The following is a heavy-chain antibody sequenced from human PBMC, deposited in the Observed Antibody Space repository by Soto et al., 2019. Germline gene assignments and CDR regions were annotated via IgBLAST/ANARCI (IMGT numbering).Heavy chain of an antibody. Sequence: SETLSLTCAVSSGSISSSNWWSWVRQPPGKGLEWIGEIYHSGSTNYNPSLKSRVTISVDKSKNQFSLKLSSVTAADTAVYYCASLTETDITMVRGVIIPYAFDIWGQGTMVTVSS. CDR1: SGSISSSNW. D-gene: IGHD3-10*01. J-gene: IGHJ3*02. CDR2: IYHSGST. V-gene: IGHV4-4*02. CDR3: ASLTETDITMVRGVIIPYAFDI.